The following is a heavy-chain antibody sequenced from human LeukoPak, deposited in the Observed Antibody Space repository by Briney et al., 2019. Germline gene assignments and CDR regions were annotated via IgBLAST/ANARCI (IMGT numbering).Heavy chain of an antibody. CDR1: GGTFSSYA. J-gene: IGHJ5*02. V-gene: IGHV1-69*13. D-gene: IGHD3-10*01. Sequence: SVKVSCKASGGTFSSYAISWVRQAPGQGLEWMGGIIPIFGTANYAQKFQGRVTITADESTSTAYMELSSLRSEDTAVYYCARDLPLYGSGSSGFDPWGQGTLVTASS. CDR2: IIPIFGTA. CDR3: ARDLPLYGSGSSGFDP.